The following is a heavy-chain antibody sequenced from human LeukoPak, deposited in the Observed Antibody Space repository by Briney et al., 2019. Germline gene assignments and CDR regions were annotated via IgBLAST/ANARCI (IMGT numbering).Heavy chain of an antibody. V-gene: IGHV5-51*01. D-gene: IGHD2-15*01. CDR3: ALSSGAYNSAGYFDY. Sequence: GESPKISCKGSGYSFTNYWIGWVRQMPGKGLEWVGIIYPNASDIRYSPSFRGQVTISADKSITTAYLQWNSLKASDTAMYYCALSSGAYNSAGYFDYWGQGALVTVSS. CDR1: GYSFTNYW. J-gene: IGHJ4*02. CDR2: IYPNASDI.